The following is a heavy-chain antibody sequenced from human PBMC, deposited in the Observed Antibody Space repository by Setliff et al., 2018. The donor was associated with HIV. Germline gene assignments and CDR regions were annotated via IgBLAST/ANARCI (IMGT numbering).Heavy chain of an antibody. Sequence: GASVMVSCKASGYTFTSYGISWVRQAPGQGLEWMGWISAYNGNTNYEQKLQGRVTMTTDTSTSTAYMELRSLRSDDTAVYYCARDLTMVLGRGGGGDAFDIWGQGTMVTVSS. V-gene: IGHV1-18*01. CDR2: ISAYNGNT. D-gene: IGHD3-10*01. J-gene: IGHJ3*02. CDR1: GYTFTSYG. CDR3: ARDLTMVLGRGGGGDAFDI.